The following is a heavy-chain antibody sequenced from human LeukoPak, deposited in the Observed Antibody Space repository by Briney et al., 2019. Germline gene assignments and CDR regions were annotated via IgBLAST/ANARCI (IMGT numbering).Heavy chain of an antibody. J-gene: IGHJ4*02. CDR3: ARVSRMLGTSTLDN. CDR2: IYTGGST. V-gene: IGHV3-66*01. Sequence: PGGSLRLSCAASGFTVSSNYMSCVRQAPGKGLEWVSVIYTGGSTYYADSVRGRFTISRDYSKNTLYLQMNSLRAEDTAVYYCARVSRMLGTSTLDNWGQGTLVTVSS. D-gene: IGHD1-26*01. CDR1: GFTVSSNY.